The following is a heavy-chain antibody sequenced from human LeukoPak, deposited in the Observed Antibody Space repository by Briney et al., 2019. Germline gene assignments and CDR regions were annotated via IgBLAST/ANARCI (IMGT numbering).Heavy chain of an antibody. CDR3: ARVVGSGAALGWFDP. V-gene: IGHV4-59*01. D-gene: IGHD2-15*01. J-gene: IGHJ5*02. CDR2: MYYSGRP. CDR1: GGSISNNF. Sequence: SETLSLTCTVSGGSISNNFWGWTRQPPRKGLELIGYMYYSGRPIYNTSLKSRVTISVDTSKSQISLKLSSVTAADTAVYYCARVVGSGAALGWFDPWGQGTLVTVSS.